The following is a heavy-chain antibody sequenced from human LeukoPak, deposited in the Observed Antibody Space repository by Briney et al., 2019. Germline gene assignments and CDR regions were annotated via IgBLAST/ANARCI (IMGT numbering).Heavy chain of an antibody. Sequence: SETLSLTCAVYGGSFSGYYWSWIRQPPGKGLEWIGEINHSGSTNYNPSLKSRVTMSVDTSKNQFSLKLSSVTAADTAVYYCARVPAYSSSSFWFDPWGQGTLVTVSS. V-gene: IGHV4-34*01. CDR1: GGSFSGYY. J-gene: IGHJ5*02. CDR2: INHSGST. CDR3: ARVPAYSSSSFWFDP. D-gene: IGHD6-6*01.